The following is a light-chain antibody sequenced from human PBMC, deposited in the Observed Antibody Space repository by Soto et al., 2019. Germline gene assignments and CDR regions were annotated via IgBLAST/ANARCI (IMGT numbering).Light chain of an antibody. CDR1: SSNIGAGYD. J-gene: IGLJ2*01. Sequence: QSVLTQPPSVSGAPGQRVTISCTGSSSNIGAGYDVHWYQQLPGTAPKLLIYGNVNRPSGVPDRFSGSKSGTSASLAITGLQAEDEADYYCQSYDTGLTGHVLFGGGTQLTVL. CDR3: QSYDTGLTGHVL. V-gene: IGLV1-40*01. CDR2: GNV.